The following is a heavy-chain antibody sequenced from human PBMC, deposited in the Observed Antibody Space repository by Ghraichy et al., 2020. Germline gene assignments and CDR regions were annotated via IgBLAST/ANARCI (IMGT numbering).Heavy chain of an antibody. J-gene: IGHJ4*02. V-gene: IGHV3-30*18. Sequence: GGSLRLSCAASGFTFSSYGMHWVRQAPGKGLEWVAVISYDGSNKYYADSVKGRFTISRDNSKNTLYLQMNSLRAEDTAVYYCAKGSVSGYSSGITLLDYWGQGTLVTVSS. CDR3: AKGSVSGYSSGITLLDY. D-gene: IGHD5-18*01. CDR2: ISYDGSNK. CDR1: GFTFSSYG.